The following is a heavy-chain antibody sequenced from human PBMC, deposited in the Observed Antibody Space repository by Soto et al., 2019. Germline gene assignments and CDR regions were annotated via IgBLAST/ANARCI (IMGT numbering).Heavy chain of an antibody. J-gene: IGHJ3*02. CDR3: AYPGVRIAVAGTDDAFDI. D-gene: IGHD6-19*01. V-gene: IGHV3-23*01. CDR1: GFTFSSYA. Sequence: GGSLRLSCAASGFTFSSYAMSWVRQAPGKGLEWVSAISGSGGSTYYADSVKGRFTISRDNSKNTLYLQMNSLRAEDTAVYYCAYPGVRIAVAGTDDAFDIWGQGTIVTVSS. CDR2: ISGSGGST.